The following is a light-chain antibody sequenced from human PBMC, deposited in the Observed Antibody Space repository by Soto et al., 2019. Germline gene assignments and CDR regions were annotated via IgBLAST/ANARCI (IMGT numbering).Light chain of an antibody. CDR3: QSYDSSLDVV. V-gene: IGLV1-40*01. J-gene: IGLJ2*01. CDR1: SSNIGAGYD. Sequence: QSVLTQPPSVSGAPGQRVTISCTGSSSNIGAGYDVHWYQQLPGTAPKLLIYGNSNRPSGFPDRFSGSKSGTSASLAITGLQAEDEADYYCQSYDSSLDVVFGGGTKSPS. CDR2: GNS.